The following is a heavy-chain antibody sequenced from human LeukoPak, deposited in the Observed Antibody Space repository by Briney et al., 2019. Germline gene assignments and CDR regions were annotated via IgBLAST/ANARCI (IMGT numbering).Heavy chain of an antibody. Sequence: PGGSLRLSCAASGFTFSSYGMSWVRQAPGKGLEWVSTMSGSGGSTYYADSVKGRFTISRDNSKNTLYLQMNSLRAEDTAVYYCAKPLAAAWDFDLWGRGTLVTVSS. CDR2: MSGSGGST. V-gene: IGHV3-23*01. D-gene: IGHD6-13*01. CDR1: GFTFSSYG. CDR3: AKPLAAAWDFDL. J-gene: IGHJ2*01.